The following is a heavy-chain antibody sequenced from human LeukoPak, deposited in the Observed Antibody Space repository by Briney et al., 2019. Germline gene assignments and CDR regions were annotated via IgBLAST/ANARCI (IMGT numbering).Heavy chain of an antibody. Sequence: GSLRLSCAASGFTFSSYSMNWVRQAPGKGLEWVSSISSGSSYIYYADSVKGRFTISRDNAKNSLYLQMNSLRAEDTAVYYCARERGYSLYYYYYYMDVWGKGTTVTVSS. CDR1: GFTFSSYS. V-gene: IGHV3-21*01. CDR3: ARERGYSLYYYYYYMDV. CDR2: ISSGSSYI. J-gene: IGHJ6*03. D-gene: IGHD2-15*01.